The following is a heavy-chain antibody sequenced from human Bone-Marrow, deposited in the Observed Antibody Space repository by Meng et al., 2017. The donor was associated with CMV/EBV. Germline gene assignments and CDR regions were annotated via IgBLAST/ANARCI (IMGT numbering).Heavy chain of an antibody. V-gene: IGHV1-69*05. J-gene: IGHJ4*02. CDR3: AIGYCSSTSCYFDY. Sequence: SVKVSCKASGGTFSSYAISWVRQAPGQGLEWLGGIIPIFGTANYAQKFQGRVTITTDESTSTAYMELSSLRSEDTAVYYCAIGYCSSTSCYFDYWGQGTLVTVSS. CDR2: IIPIFGTA. CDR1: GGTFSSYA. D-gene: IGHD2-2*01.